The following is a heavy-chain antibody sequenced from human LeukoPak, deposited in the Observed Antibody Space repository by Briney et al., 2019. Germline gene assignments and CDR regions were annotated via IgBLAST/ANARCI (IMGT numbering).Heavy chain of an antibody. V-gene: IGHV4-4*07. D-gene: IGHD3-10*01. CDR1: GGSISSYY. Sequence: SETLSLTCTVSGGSISSYYWSWIRQPAGKGLEWIGRIYTSGSTNYNPSLKSRVTMSVDTSKNQFSLKLSSVTAADTAVYYCARDKSGITMVRGAPGAFDIWGQGTMVTVSS. J-gene: IGHJ3*02. CDR2: IYTSGST. CDR3: ARDKSGITMVRGAPGAFDI.